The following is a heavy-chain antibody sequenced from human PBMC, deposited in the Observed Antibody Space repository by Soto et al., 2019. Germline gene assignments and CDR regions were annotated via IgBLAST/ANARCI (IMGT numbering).Heavy chain of an antibody. D-gene: IGHD3-3*01. V-gene: IGHV3-23*01. Sequence: GGSLRLSCLASGFAFSSSGMAWVRQAPGKGPEWVANISGNGGSTYYADSVKGRFTISRDNSKNTLYLQMNSLRAEDTAVYYCAKGSNYDFWSGYGIFDYWGQGTLVTVPQ. CDR1: GFAFSSSG. CDR3: AKGSNYDFWSGYGIFDY. J-gene: IGHJ4*02. CDR2: ISGNGGST.